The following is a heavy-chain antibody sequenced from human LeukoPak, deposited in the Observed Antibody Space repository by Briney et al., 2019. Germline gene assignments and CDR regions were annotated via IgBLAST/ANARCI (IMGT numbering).Heavy chain of an antibody. J-gene: IGHJ4*02. CDR2: ISNNGGYT. D-gene: IGHD5-12*01. Sequence: GGSLRLSCAASGFTFSSSAMSWVRQAPGKGLEWVSAISNNGGYTYYADSVQGRFTISRDNAKNSLYLQMHSLRDDDTAVYYCARGNSGYDLNFDYWGQGTLVTVSS. CDR1: GFTFSSSA. CDR3: ARGNSGYDLNFDY. V-gene: IGHV3-23*01.